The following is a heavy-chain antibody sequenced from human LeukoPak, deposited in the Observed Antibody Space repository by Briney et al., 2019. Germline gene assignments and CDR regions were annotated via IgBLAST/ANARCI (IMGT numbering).Heavy chain of an antibody. CDR2: IYYSGST. CDR3: ARIITVYYMDV. Sequence: TSETLSLTCTVSGGSISSSSYYWGWIRQPPGKGLEWIGSIYYSGSTYYNPSLKSRVTISVDTSKNQFSLKLSSVTAADTAVYYCARIITVYYMDVWGKGTTVTVSS. J-gene: IGHJ6*03. D-gene: IGHD3-10*01. V-gene: IGHV4-39*01. CDR1: GGSISSSSYY.